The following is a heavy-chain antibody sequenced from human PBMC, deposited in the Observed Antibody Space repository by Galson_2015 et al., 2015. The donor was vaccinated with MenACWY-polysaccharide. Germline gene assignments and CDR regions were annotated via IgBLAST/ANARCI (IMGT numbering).Heavy chain of an antibody. CDR2: IFYSGST. J-gene: IGHJ4*02. CDR3: ARSPGGYSSGGQIDS. V-gene: IGHV4-59*01. CDR1: GGSLTAYY. D-gene: IGHD5-18*01. Sequence: ETLSLTCRVSGGSLTAYYWAWIRQPPGKGLEWIGCIFYSGSTKYSPSLNSRVTISVDTSNNQFSLKLSSVTAADTAVYYCARSPGGYSSGGQIDSWGQGSLVTVSS.